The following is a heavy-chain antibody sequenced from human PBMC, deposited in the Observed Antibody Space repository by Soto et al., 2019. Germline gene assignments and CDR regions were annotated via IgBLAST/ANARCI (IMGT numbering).Heavy chain of an antibody. D-gene: IGHD1-1*01. CDR3: ATGALAHGYDYYYGMYF. Sequence: QVQLVQSGAEVKKPGSSVKVSCKASGGTFSSYAISWVRQAPGQGLEWMGGLIPIFGTANYAQTFQGRVTITADGSTSTAYMELCSLRSEDTAVYYCATGALAHGYDYYYGMYFWGQGTTVTV. CDR1: GGTFSSYA. J-gene: IGHJ6*02. CDR2: LIPIFGTA. V-gene: IGHV1-69*01.